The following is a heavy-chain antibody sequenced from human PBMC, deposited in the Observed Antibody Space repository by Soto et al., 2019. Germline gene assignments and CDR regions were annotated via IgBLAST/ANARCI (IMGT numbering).Heavy chain of an antibody. D-gene: IGHD2-8*01. Sequence: SVKVSCKASGFTFTSSAVQWVRQARGQRLERIGWIVVGSGNTNYAQKFQERVTITRDMSTSTAYMELSSLRSEDTAVYYCAAAWLMVYPHDAFDIWGQGTMVTVSS. CDR3: AAAWLMVYPHDAFDI. CDR2: IVVGSGNT. V-gene: IGHV1-58*01. J-gene: IGHJ3*02. CDR1: GFTFTSSA.